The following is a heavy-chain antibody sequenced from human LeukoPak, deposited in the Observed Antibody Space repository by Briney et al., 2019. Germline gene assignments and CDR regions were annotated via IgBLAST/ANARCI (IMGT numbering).Heavy chain of an antibody. J-gene: IGHJ4*02. CDR2: ISTDGNDK. D-gene: IGHD2-15*01. CDR3: AKSQSGSCSGGSCSCDY. Sequence: GGSLRLSCAASGFTFSGYAMHWVRQAPGKGLEWLTVISTDGNDKHYADSVKGRFTVARDNSKNTLYLQMNSLRAEDTAVYYCAKSQSGSCSGGSCSCDYWGQGTLVTVSS. V-gene: IGHV3-30*04. CDR1: GFTFSGYA.